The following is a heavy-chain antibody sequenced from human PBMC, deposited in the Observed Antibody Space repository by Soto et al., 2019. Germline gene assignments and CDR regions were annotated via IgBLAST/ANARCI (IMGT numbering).Heavy chain of an antibody. D-gene: IGHD6-19*01. Sequence: QVQVVESGGGVVQPGRSLRLSCAASGFTLSSCGMHWVRQAPGKGLEWVGVITYDGGSEHYGDFVKGRFTISRDSSEKTVYLQMNILRVEDSAVYYCAKEQSSGYYRVVDHWGQGTLVTVSS. CDR1: GFTLSSCG. CDR2: ITYDGGSE. CDR3: AKEQSSGYYRVVDH. V-gene: IGHV3-30*18. J-gene: IGHJ4*02.